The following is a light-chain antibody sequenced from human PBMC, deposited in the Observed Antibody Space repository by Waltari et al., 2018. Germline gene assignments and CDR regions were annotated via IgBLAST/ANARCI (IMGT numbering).Light chain of an antibody. CDR3: QQRSNWPPYT. CDR1: QSVSRY. J-gene: IGKJ2*01. CDR2: DAS. Sequence: EIVLTQPPATLSLSPGARATLSCRASQSVSRYLAWYQQKPGQAPRLLIYDASNRATGSPARFSGSGSGTDFTLTISSLEPEDFAVYYCQQRSNWPPYTFGQGTKLEIK. V-gene: IGKV3-11*01.